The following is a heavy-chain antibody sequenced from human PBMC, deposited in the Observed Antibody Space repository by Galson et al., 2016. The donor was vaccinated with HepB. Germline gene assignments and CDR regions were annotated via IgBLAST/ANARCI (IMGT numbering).Heavy chain of an antibody. D-gene: IGHD5-24*01. Sequence: SLRLSCAASGFTFDDYAMHWVRQAPGKGLEWVSGISWNSGSIGYADSVKGRFTISRDNAKNSLYLQMNSLRAEDTALYYCAKAKEMATMHDAFDIWAKGQWSPSLQ. CDR2: ISWNSGSI. CDR3: AKAKEMATMHDAFDI. V-gene: IGHV3-9*01. CDR1: GFTFDDYA. J-gene: IGHJ3*02.